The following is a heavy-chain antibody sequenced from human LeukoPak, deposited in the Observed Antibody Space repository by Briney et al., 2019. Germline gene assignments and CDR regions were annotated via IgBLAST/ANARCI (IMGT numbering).Heavy chain of an antibody. Sequence: SETLSLTCTVSGGSVSSDSYFWTGLPQPPGKGVEWIGYIYYSGSTNYNPSLKSRVTISLDTSKSQISLKLSSVTAADTAVYYCARGQRRLQDYWGQGTLVTVSS. V-gene: IGHV4-61*01. CDR2: IYYSGST. J-gene: IGHJ4*02. CDR3: ARGQRRLQDY. CDR1: GGSVSSDSYF.